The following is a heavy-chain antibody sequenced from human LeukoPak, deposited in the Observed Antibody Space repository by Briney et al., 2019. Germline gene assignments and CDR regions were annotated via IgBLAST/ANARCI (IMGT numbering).Heavy chain of an antibody. V-gene: IGHV3-23*01. CDR3: AKSRRDGYKYDIFDY. CDR1: GFTFSSYA. CDR2: ISGSGGST. J-gene: IGHJ4*02. D-gene: IGHD5-24*01. Sequence: GGSLTLSCAASGFTFSSYAMSWVRQAPGKGLEWVSAISGSGGSTYYADSVKGRFTISRDNSKNTLYLQMNSLRAEDTAVYYCAKSRRDGYKYDIFDYWGQGTLVTVSS.